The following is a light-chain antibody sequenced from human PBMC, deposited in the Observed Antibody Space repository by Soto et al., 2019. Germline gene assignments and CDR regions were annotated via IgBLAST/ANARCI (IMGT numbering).Light chain of an antibody. Sequence: QSVLTQPSSHSASSGASVRLTCMLSSAFIVGDFWIRWFQQKPGTPPRNLLYYNSDSNKGQGSGATSRFSGSNDASANAGILRNSGLQPDDEADYYCGTWHSNSKILNVFGSGTKLAVL. V-gene: IGLV5-52*01. J-gene: IGLJ6*01. CDR1: SAFIVGDFW. CDR3: GTWHSNSKILNV. CDR2: YNSDSNK.